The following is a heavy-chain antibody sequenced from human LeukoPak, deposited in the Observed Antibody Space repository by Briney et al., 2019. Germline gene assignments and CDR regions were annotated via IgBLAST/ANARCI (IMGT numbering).Heavy chain of an antibody. CDR1: GGSISSYY. CDR3: AREGQWLPGFDY. CDR2: IYYSGST. V-gene: IGHV4-59*01. D-gene: IGHD6-19*01. J-gene: IGHJ4*02. Sequence: SETLSLTCTVSGGSISSYYWSWIRQPPRKGLEWIGYIYYSGSTNYNPSLKSRVTISVDTSKNQFSLKLSSVTAADTAVYYCAREGQWLPGFDYWGQGTLVTVSS.